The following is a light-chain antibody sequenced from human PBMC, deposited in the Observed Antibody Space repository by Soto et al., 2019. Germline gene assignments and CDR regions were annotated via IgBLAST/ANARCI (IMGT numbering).Light chain of an antibody. CDR2: EVT. J-gene: IGLJ1*01. CDR1: SSDVGLYDF. Sequence: QSVLTQPASVSGSPGQSITISCTGASSDVGLYDFVSWYQQHPGKAPKLLIYEVTYRPSGVSSRFSGSKSGNTASLTISGLQAEDEADYYCNSYTRFSTYVFGTGTKLNVL. V-gene: IGLV2-14*01. CDR3: NSYTRFSTYV.